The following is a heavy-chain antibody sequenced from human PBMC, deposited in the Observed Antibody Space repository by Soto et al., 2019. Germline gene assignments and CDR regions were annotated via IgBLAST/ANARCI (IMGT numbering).Heavy chain of an antibody. CDR2: ISSSSSTI. J-gene: IGHJ4*02. D-gene: IGHD3-10*01. Sequence: GGSLRLSCPASGFFFSSYSMNWVRQAPGKGLEWVSYISSSSSTIYYADSVRGRFTISRDNAKNSLYLQMNSLRVEDTAVYYCARSYESGSPINWGLGTLVTVSS. CDR1: GFFFSSYS. CDR3: ARSYESGSPIN. V-gene: IGHV3-48*01.